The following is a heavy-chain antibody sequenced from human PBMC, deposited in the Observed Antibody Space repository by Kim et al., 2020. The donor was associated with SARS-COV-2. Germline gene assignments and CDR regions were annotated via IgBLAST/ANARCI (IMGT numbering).Heavy chain of an antibody. D-gene: IGHD3-3*01. CDR2: INHSGST. V-gene: IGHV4-34*01. J-gene: IGHJ3*02. CDR3: ARGGRITIFGVALRGAFDI. Sequence: SETLSLTCAVYGGSFSGYYWSWIRQPPGKGLEWIGEINHSGSTNYNPSLKSRVTISVDTSKNQFSLKLSSVTAADTAVYYCARGGRITIFGVALRGAFDIWGQGTMVTVSS. CDR1: GGSFSGYY.